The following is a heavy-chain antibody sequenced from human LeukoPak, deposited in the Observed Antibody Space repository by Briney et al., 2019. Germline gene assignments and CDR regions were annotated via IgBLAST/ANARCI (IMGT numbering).Heavy chain of an antibody. V-gene: IGHV1-46*01. J-gene: IGHJ4*02. CDR3: ARTRIATAGRGLFDY. D-gene: IGHD6-13*01. CDR2: INPSGGST. CDR1: GYTFTSYY. Sequence: ASVKVSCKASGYTFTSYYMHWVRQAPGQGLEWMGIINPSGGSTNYAQKFQVRVTMTRDTSTSTVYMELSSLRSEDTAVYYCARTRIATAGRGLFDYWGQGTLATVSS.